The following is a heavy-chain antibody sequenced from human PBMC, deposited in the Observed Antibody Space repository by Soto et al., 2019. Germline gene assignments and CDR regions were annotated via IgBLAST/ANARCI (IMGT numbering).Heavy chain of an antibody. CDR1: GLTFSIHA. J-gene: IGHJ3*02. Sequence: EVQLLESGGGLVPPGGSLRLSCAASGLTFSIHAMSWVRQAPGKGLEWVSTISGAGGSTYYADSVKGRFTVSRDNSGNTPCLQMLRPRADDTAVDYWVRPGVNGRGACEIWARGTMVTVPS. CDR2: ISGAGGST. D-gene: IGHD2-8*01. CDR3: VRPGVNGRGACEI. V-gene: IGHV3-23*01.